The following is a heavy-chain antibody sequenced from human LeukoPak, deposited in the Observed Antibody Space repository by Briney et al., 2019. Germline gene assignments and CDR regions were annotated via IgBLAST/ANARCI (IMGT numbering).Heavy chain of an antibody. CDR1: GFNFNPYA. CDR3: VKDLRHRSTCNCYGWFDP. D-gene: IGHD2/OR15-2a*01. J-gene: IGHJ5*02. Sequence: GGSLRLPCAVSGFNFNPYAMNWVRQAPGKGREWVSAISPRGHNMYDSDSVKGRFIISRDNSKNTLCLQMNSLRVEDTATYCCVKDLRHRSTCNCYGWFDPWGQGTLVTVSS. V-gene: IGHV3-23*01. CDR2: ISPRGHNM.